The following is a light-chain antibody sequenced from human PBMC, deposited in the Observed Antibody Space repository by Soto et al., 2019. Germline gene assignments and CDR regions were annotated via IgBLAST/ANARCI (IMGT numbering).Light chain of an antibody. CDR2: ASS. CDR1: QIISSAY. CDR3: QQCGSSLPWT. V-gene: IGKV3-20*01. J-gene: IGKJ1*01. Sequence: ENVLTQSPGTLSLSPGDRATLSCRASQIISSAYLAWYQQRPGQAPRLLIYASSSRATGIPDRFSGSGYGTELTLTISRLEPEDFAVYYCQQCGSSLPWTFGQGTKVEMK.